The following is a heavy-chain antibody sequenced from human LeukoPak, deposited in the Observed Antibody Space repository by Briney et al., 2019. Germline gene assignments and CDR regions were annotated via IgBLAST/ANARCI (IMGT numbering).Heavy chain of an antibody. CDR1: GGSFSGYY. CDR3: ARFHPTASPDY. J-gene: IGHJ4*02. D-gene: IGHD5-18*01. CDR2: INHSGST. Sequence: SETLSLTCAVYGGSFSGYYWSWIRQPPGKGLEWIGEINHSGSTNYNPSLKSRVTISVDTSKNQFSLKLSSVTAADTAVYYCARFHPTASPDYWGQGTLVTVSS. V-gene: IGHV4-34*01.